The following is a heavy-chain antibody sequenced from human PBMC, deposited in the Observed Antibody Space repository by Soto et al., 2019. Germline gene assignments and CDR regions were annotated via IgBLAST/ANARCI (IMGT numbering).Heavy chain of an antibody. J-gene: IGHJ4*02. CDR2: ISSSGSTI. Sequence: GSLRLSCAASGFTFSDYYMSWIRQAPGKGLEWVSYISSSGSTIYYADSVKGRFTISRDNAKNSLYLQMNSLRAEDTAVYYCAAEYSGRYFNVLDFWGQGTLVTVSS. CDR1: GFTFSDYY. CDR3: AAEYSGRYFNVLDF. V-gene: IGHV3-11*01. D-gene: IGHD1-26*01.